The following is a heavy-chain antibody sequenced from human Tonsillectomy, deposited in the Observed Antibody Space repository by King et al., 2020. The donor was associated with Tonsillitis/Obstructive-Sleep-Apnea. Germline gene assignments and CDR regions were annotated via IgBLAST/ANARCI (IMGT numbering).Heavy chain of an antibody. V-gene: IGHV4-59*01. CDR1: GGSISSYY. J-gene: IGHJ5*02. D-gene: IGHD1-26*01. CDR3: ARGDILGGNNWFDP. CDR2: IYYSGST. Sequence: QLQESGPGLVKPSETLSLTCTVSGGSISSYYWSWIRQPPGKGPEWIGYIYYSGSTNYNPSLKSRVTISVDTTKNQFSLKLSSVTAADTAVYYCARGDILGGNNWFDPWGQGTLVTVSS.